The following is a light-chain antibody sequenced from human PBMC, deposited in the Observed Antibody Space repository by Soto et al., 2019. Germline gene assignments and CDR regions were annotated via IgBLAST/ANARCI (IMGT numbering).Light chain of an antibody. Sequence: QSALTQPASVSGSPGQSITISCTGTSSDVGSYNLVSWYQQYPGKAPKLMIYEGSKRPSGVSNRFSGSKSGNTASLTISGLQAEDEADYYCCSYAGSSTHVFGTGTKLTVL. J-gene: IGLJ1*01. V-gene: IGLV2-23*01. CDR2: EGS. CDR1: SSDVGSYNL. CDR3: CSYAGSSTHV.